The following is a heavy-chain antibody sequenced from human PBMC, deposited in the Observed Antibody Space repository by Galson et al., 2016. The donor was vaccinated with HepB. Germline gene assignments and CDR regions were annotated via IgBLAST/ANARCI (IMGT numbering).Heavy chain of an antibody. V-gene: IGHV3-23*01. CDR2: INNNDDST. CDR1: GFTFSNYA. J-gene: IGHJ6*02. D-gene: IGHD3-10*02. Sequence: SLRLSCAASGFTFSNYAMTWVRQAPGKGLEWISTINNNDDSTYYADSVQGRFTISRDKSKNTLFMQMNSLRAEETAVYYCAKDWSTTTCVQGCLDVWGQGTTVTVSS. CDR3: AKDWSTTTCVQGCLDV.